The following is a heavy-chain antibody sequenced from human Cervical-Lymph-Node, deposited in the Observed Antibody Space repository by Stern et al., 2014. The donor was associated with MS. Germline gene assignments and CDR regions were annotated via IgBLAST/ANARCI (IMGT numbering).Heavy chain of an antibody. V-gene: IGHV1-2*05. CDR2: INPNSGDT. Sequence: QVQLVQSGAEVKTPGASIRVSCKASGYSFTGFYMHWVRQAPGQGLEWMGRINPNSGDTKYSEEFQDRVTMTRDTSISTAYMELSSLTSDDTGVYYCARAPWVTIVYAYALDIWGQGTMVTVSS. CDR1: GYSFTGFY. CDR3: ARAPWVTIVYAYALDI. D-gene: IGHD4-17*01. J-gene: IGHJ3*01.